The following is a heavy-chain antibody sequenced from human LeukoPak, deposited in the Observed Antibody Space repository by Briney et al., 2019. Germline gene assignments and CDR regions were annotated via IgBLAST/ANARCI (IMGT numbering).Heavy chain of an antibody. J-gene: IGHJ4*02. CDR3: ARDQGGLYDFWSGYEDNYFDY. Sequence: GRSLRLSCAASGFTFSSYGMHWVRQAPGKGLEWVAVIWYDGSNKYYADSVKGRFTISRDNAKNSLYLQMNSLRDEDTAVYYCARDQGGLYDFWSGYEDNYFDYWGQGTLVTVSS. D-gene: IGHD3-3*01. CDR2: IWYDGSNK. CDR1: GFTFSSYG. V-gene: IGHV3-33*01.